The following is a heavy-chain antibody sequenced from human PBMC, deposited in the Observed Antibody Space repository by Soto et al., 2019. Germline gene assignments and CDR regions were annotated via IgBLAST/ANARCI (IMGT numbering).Heavy chain of an antibody. CDR2: IKQDGSEK. Sequence: GGSLRLCCAASGFTFSTYWLTWVRLAPGKGLEWVASIKQDGSEKYYVDSVKGRFTISRDNTKNSLYLQMHSLRAEDTAMYYCARGTSFDFDDNAYYAHWGQGTLVTVSS. D-gene: IGHD3-22*01. V-gene: IGHV3-7*03. J-gene: IGHJ1*01. CDR3: ARGTSFDFDDNAYYAH. CDR1: GFTFSTYW.